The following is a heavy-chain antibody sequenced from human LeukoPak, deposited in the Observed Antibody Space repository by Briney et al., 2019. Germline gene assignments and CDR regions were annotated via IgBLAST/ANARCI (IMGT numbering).Heavy chain of an antibody. D-gene: IGHD3-22*01. CDR1: GFTFSNYW. Sequence: PGGSPRLSCAASGFTFSNYWMSWVRQAPGKGLEWVANIKHDGSEKNYVESVKGRFTISRDDAKNSLYLQMNSLRAEDTAVYYCARGSYYYDNSGYYSTSDFDYWGQGTLVTVSS. CDR3: ARGSYYYDNSGYYSTSDFDY. J-gene: IGHJ4*02. CDR2: IKHDGSEK. V-gene: IGHV3-7*01.